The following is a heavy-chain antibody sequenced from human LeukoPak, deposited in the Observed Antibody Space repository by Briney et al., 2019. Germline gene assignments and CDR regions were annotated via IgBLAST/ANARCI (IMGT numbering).Heavy chain of an antibody. J-gene: IGHJ4*02. D-gene: IGHD6-19*01. V-gene: IGHV6-1*01. CDR1: GDSVSSNSTA. Sequence: SQTLSLTCAISGDSVSSNSTAWNWIRQSPSRGLEWLGRTYYRSKWYNDYAVSVKSRITINPDTSKNQFSLQLNSVTPEDTAVYYCARTIAVAGKSDYFDYWGQGTLVTVSS. CDR3: ARTIAVAGKSDYFDY. CDR2: TYYRSKWYN.